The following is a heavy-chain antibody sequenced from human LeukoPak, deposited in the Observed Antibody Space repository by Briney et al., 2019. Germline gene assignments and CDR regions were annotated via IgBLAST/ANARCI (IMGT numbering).Heavy chain of an antibody. CDR3: GRGDYASGRPGDV. V-gene: IGHV1-2*06. D-gene: IGHD3-10*01. CDR2: VNPNSGGI. Sequence: EASVKVSCKASGYTFTDYYVHWVRQAPGAGLEWVGRVNPNSGGIDFAQNFQGRVTMTRDTSISTVYMELSRLRSDDTAVYYCGRGDYASGRPGDVWGQGTTVTVSS. J-gene: IGHJ6*02. CDR1: GYTFTDYY.